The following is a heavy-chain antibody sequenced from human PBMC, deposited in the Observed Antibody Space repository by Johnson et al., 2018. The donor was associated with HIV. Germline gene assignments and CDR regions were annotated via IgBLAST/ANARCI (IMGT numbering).Heavy chain of an antibody. V-gene: IGHV3-30*02. CDR2: IRYDGSNK. CDR3: ALAAIAAAGDAFDI. D-gene: IGHD6-13*01. J-gene: IGHJ3*02. CDR1: GFTFSSYG. Sequence: QVQLVESGGGLVQPGGSLRLSCAASGFTFSSYGMHWVRQAPGKGLEWVAFIRYDGSNKYYADSVKGRFTISRDNSKNTLYQQMNSLRAEDTAVYYCALAAIAAAGDAFDIWGQGTMVTVSS.